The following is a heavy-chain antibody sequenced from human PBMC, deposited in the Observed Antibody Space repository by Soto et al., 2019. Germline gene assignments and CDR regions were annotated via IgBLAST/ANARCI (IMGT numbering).Heavy chain of an antibody. CDR2: INPSTGAT. J-gene: IGHJ6*02. CDR3: ARKGYCTTVDCAGDGLDV. D-gene: IGHD2-8*01. Sequence: ASVKVSCKASGYTFTDYYLHWVRQAPGQGLEWMGWINPSTGATGYAQKFQGWVTMTRDTSITTAYMELSRLRSDDTAVYYCARKGYCTTVDCAGDGLDVWGQGTTVTVSS. V-gene: IGHV1-2*04. CDR1: GYTFTDYY.